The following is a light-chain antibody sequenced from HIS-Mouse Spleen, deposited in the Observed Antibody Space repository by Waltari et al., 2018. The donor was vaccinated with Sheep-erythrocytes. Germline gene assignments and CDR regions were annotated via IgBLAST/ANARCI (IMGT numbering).Light chain of an antibody. V-gene: IGLV2-11*01. CDR2: DVS. J-gene: IGLJ1*01. CDR1: SSDVGGYNY. CDR3: CSYAGSYNHV. Sequence: QSALTQPRSVSGSPGQSVTISCTGTSSDVGGYNYVSWYQQHPGKAPKRMIYDVSKRPSGVPDRFSGSKSGNTAALTISGLQAEDEADSYCCSYAGSYNHVFATGTKVTVL.